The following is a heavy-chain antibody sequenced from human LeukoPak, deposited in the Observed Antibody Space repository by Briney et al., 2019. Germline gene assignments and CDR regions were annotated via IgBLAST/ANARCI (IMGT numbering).Heavy chain of an antibody. CDR3: ARDQPRELPPFDY. V-gene: IGHV1-18*01. J-gene: IGHJ4*02. CDR2: ISAYNGNT. Sequence: ASVKVSCKASGYTFTSYGISWVRQAPGQGLEGMGWISAYNGNTYYAQKLQGRLTMTTDTSTSTAYMELRSLRSDDTAVYYCARDQPRELPPFDYWGQGTLVTVSS. D-gene: IGHD1-26*01. CDR1: GYTFTSYG.